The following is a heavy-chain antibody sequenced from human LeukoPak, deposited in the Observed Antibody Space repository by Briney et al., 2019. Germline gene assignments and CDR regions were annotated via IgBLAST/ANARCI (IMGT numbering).Heavy chain of an antibody. CDR3: ARDRRYGLRYFDAAQDV. V-gene: IGHV3-7*01. Sequence: GGSLRLSCAASGFTFSSYWMSWVRQAPGKGLELVANIKQDGSEKYYVDSVKGRFTISRDNAKNSLYLQMNSLRAEDTAVYYCARDRRYGLRYFDAAQDVWGQGTTVTVSS. J-gene: IGHJ6*02. D-gene: IGHD3-9*01. CDR2: IKQDGSEK. CDR1: GFTFSSYW.